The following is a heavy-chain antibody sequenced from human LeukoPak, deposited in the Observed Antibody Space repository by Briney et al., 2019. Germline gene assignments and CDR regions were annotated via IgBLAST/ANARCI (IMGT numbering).Heavy chain of an antibody. V-gene: IGHV4-34*01. J-gene: IGHJ2*01. CDR1: GGSFSGYY. D-gene: IGHD6-13*01. CDR3: ARVYYSNSYDYWYFDL. CDR2: INHSGST. Sequence: SETLSLTCAVYGGSFSGYYWSWIRHPPGKGMEWNGEINHSGSTNYNPSLKSRVTISVDSSKNQFSLKLSSVTAADTAVYYCARVYYSNSYDYWYFDLWGRGTLVTVSS.